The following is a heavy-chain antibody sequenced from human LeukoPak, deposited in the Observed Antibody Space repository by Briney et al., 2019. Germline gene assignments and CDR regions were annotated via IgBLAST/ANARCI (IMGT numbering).Heavy chain of an antibody. Sequence: SETLSLTCTVSGGSISSGGYYWSWIRQHPGKGLEWIGYIYYSGSTYYNPSLKSRVTISVDTSKNQFSLKLSSVTAADTAVYYCARGVGQYQLLYFDYWGQGTLVTVSS. CDR1: GGSISSGGYY. J-gene: IGHJ4*02. CDR2: IYYSGST. CDR3: ARGVGQYQLLYFDY. D-gene: IGHD2-2*01. V-gene: IGHV4-31*03.